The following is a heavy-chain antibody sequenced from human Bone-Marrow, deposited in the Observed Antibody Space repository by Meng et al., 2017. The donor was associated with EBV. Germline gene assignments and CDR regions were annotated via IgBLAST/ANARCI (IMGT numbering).Heavy chain of an antibody. Sequence: QVWLRESGPGLGEPSGTLSLTCGCSGGSISSSIWWRWVRQPPGKGLEWIGEIYHSGSTNYNPSLKSRVTISVDKSKNQFSLKLSSVTAADTAVYYCARDQGYYDSRGFDYWGQGTLVTVSS. D-gene: IGHD3-22*01. V-gene: IGHV4-4*02. CDR3: ARDQGYYDSRGFDY. CDR1: GGSISSSIW. CDR2: IYHSGST. J-gene: IGHJ4*02.